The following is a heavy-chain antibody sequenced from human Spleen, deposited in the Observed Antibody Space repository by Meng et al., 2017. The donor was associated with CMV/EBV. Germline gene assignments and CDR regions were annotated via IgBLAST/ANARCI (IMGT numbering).Heavy chain of an antibody. V-gene: IGHV1-2*02. Sequence: SCKASGYTFTSYGISWVRQAPGQGLEWMGWINPSSGGTKYAQKFQGTVTMTRDTSISTAYMELSGLTSDDTAVYYCARATFRAYDFWGQGTLVTVSS. J-gene: IGHJ4*02. CDR3: ARATFRAYDF. D-gene: IGHD3-3*02. CDR2: INPSSGGT. CDR1: GYTFTSYG.